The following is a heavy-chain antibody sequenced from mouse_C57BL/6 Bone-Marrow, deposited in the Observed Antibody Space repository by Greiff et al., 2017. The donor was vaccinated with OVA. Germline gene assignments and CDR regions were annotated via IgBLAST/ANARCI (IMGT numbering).Heavy chain of an antibody. V-gene: IGHV1-55*01. Sequence: QVQLQQPGAELVKPGASVKMSCKASGYTFTSYWITWVKQRPGQGLEWIGDIYPGSGSTNYNEKFKSKATLTVDTSSSTAYMQLSSLTSEDAAVYYYASNGSGDDFDFWDRGNALTVTS. D-gene: IGHD1-1*01. CDR2: IYPGSGST. CDR1: GYTFTSYW. J-gene: IGHJ2*01. CDR3: ASNGSGDDFDF.